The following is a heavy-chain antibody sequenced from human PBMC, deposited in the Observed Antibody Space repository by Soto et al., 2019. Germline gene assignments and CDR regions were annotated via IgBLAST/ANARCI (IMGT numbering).Heavy chain of an antibody. CDR2: INNGGSGT. V-gene: IGHV3-74*01. D-gene: IGHD5-18*01. CDR3: ARNSYGDAEGWFDP. CDR1: GFTFSSYW. J-gene: IGHJ5*02. Sequence: HPGGSLRLSCVASGFTFSSYWMHWVRQAPGKGLVWVSRINNGGSGTNYADSVKGRFTISRDNAKNTVYLQMNSLRDDDTAVYYCARNSYGDAEGWFDPWGQGTLVTVSS.